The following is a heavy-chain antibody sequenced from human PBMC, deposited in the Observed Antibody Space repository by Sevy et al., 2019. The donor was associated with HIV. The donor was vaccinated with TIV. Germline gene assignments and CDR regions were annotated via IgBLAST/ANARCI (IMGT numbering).Heavy chain of an antibody. CDR2: IDTSGGT. CDR3: ARYNFWSGHYDYFDY. V-gene: IGHV4-4*07. J-gene: IGHJ4*02. D-gene: IGHD3-3*01. Sequence: SETLSLTCSVSGGSISSHCWSWIRQPAGEGLEWIGRIDTSGGTNYNPSLKTRFTMSIDTSKNQFSLRLRSVTAADTAVYYCARYNFWSGHYDYFDYWGPGALVTVSS. CDR1: GGSISSHC.